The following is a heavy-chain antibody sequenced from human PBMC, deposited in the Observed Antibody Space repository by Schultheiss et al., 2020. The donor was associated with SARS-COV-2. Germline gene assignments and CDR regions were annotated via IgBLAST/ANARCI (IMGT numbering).Heavy chain of an antibody. CDR2: ISAYNGNT. Sequence: ASVKVSCKASGYTFTSYGISWVRQAPGQGLEWMGWISAYNGNTNYAQKLQGRVTMTTDTSTSTAYMELRSLRSDDTAVYYCARDVRFLEWPNDAFDIWGQGTMVTV. CDR1: GYTFTSYG. CDR3: ARDVRFLEWPNDAFDI. J-gene: IGHJ3*02. V-gene: IGHV1-18*04. D-gene: IGHD3-3*01.